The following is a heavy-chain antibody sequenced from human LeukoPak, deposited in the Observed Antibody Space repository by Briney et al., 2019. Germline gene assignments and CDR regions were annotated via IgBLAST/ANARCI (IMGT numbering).Heavy chain of an antibody. D-gene: IGHD1-20*01. CDR3: AREVYNWNDGETSYYYMDV. CDR1: GGTFSSYA. V-gene: IGHV1-69*05. CDR2: IIPIFGTA. J-gene: IGHJ6*03. Sequence: SVKVSCKASGGTFSSYAISWVRQAPGQGLEWMGGIIPIFGTANYAQKFQGRVTITTDESTSTAYMELSSLRSEDTAVYYCAREVYNWNDGETSYYYMDVWGKGTTVTVSS.